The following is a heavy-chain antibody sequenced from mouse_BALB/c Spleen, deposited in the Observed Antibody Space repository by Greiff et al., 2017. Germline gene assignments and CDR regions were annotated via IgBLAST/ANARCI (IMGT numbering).Heavy chain of an antibody. CDR2: IYPGDGDT. V-gene: IGHV1-82*01. J-gene: IGHJ3*01. CDR1: GYAFSSSW. D-gene: IGHD1-1*01. CDR3: ARSDYYGSSPAWFAY. Sequence: QVQLQQSGPELVKPGASVKISCKASGYAFSSSWMNWVKQRPGQGLEWIGRIYPGDGDTNYNGKFKGKATLTADKSSSTAYMQLSSLTSVDSAVYFCARSDYYGSSPAWFAYWGQGTLVTVSA.